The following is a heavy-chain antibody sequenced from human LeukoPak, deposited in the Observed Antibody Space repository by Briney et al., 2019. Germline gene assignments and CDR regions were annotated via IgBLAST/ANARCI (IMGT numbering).Heavy chain of an antibody. CDR1: GFTVNNNY. J-gene: IGHJ4*02. CDR3: ARDLRAFCGGECAFHY. V-gene: IGHV3-21*01. CDR2: ISSGSTYI. Sequence: GGSLRLSCAASGFTVNNNYMSWVRQAPGKGLEWVSSISSGSTYIYYADSVKGRFTVSRDNAKNSLYLQMNSLRAEDTAVYYCARDLRAFCGGECAFHYWGQGTLVTVSS. D-gene: IGHD2-21*01.